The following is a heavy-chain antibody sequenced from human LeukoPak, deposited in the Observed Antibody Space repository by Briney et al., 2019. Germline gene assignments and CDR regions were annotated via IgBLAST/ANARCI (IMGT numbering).Heavy chain of an antibody. J-gene: IGHJ5*02. V-gene: IGHV4-59*01. CDR2: IYYSGST. D-gene: IGHD3-22*01. CDR1: GGSISSYY. CDR3: ARALDSSGYGWFDP. Sequence: SETLSLTCTVSGGSISSYYWSWIRQPPGKGLEWIGYIYYSGSTNCNPSLKSRVTISVDTSKNQFSLKLSSVTAADTAVYYCARALDSSGYGWFDPWGQGTLVTVSS.